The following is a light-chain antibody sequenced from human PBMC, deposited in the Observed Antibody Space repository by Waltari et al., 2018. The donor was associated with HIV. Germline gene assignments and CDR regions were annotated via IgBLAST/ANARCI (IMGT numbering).Light chain of an antibody. CDR2: AAS. CDR3: QESYIIPLT. CDR1: QSISSY. V-gene: IGKV1-39*01. J-gene: IGKJ4*01. Sequence: DIQMTQSPYSLSASVEDRVTITCRASQSISSYLNWYQQKPGKAPKLLIYAASSLQSGVPSRFSGSGSGTDFTLTISSLQPEDFATYYCQESYIIPLTFGGGTKVEIK.